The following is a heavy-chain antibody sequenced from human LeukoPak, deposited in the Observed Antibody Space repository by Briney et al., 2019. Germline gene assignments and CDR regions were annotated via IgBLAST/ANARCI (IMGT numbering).Heavy chain of an antibody. D-gene: IGHD6-19*01. CDR1: GFTFSSYS. Sequence: GGSLRLSCAASGFTFSSYSMNWVRQAPGKGLEWVSYISRRSSTIYYADSVKGRFTISRDNAKNSLYLQMNSLRAEDTAVYYCAREPRQWLAPFDYWGQGTLVTVSS. CDR2: ISRRSSTI. CDR3: AREPRQWLAPFDY. V-gene: IGHV3-48*01. J-gene: IGHJ4*02.